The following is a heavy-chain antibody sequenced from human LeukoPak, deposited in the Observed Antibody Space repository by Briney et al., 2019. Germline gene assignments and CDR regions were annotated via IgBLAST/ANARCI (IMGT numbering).Heavy chain of an antibody. CDR1: GGSISSGSYY. V-gene: IGHV4-61*10. CDR2: IYYSGST. J-gene: IGHJ4*02. CDR3: ARQDYYGSGSYYN. D-gene: IGHD3-10*01. Sequence: SETLSLTCTVSGGSISSGSYYWSWIRQPAGKGLEWIGYIYYSGSTNYNPSLKSRVTISVDTSKNQFSLKLSSVTAADTAVYYCARQDYYGSGSYYNWGQGTLVTVSS.